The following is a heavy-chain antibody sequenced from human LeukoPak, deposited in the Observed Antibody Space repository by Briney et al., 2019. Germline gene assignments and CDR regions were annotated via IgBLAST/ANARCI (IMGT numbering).Heavy chain of an antibody. V-gene: IGHV3-23*01. J-gene: IGHJ4*02. CDR1: GFTFSIYA. D-gene: IGHD2-21*01. CDR3: AKEGPVVVIATTTPY. Sequence: GGSLRLSCTASGFTFSIYAIGWVRQAPGKGLEWVSAITDSGGDTYHADSVKGRLTISRDNSKNTLYLQMNSLRAEDTAVYYCAKEGPVVVIATTTPYWGQGTLVTVSS. CDR2: ITDSGGDT.